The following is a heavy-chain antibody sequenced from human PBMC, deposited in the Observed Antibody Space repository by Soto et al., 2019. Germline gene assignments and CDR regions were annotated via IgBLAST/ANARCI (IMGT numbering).Heavy chain of an antibody. CDR3: AKDKGVFNWATSYFDY. V-gene: IGHV3-30*18. CDR1: GFTFSNYA. J-gene: IGHJ4*02. D-gene: IGHD1-1*01. CDR2: TSYDGNNE. Sequence: GSLRLSCAASGFTFSNYAMHWVRQAPGKGLEWVALTSYDGNNEYYTDFVKGRFTISRDNSKNTLFLQMNSPRPEDTAVYYCAKDKGVFNWATSYFDYWGQGALVTVSS.